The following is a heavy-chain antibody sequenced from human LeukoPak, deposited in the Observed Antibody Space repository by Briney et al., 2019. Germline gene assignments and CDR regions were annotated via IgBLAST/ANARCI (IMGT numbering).Heavy chain of an antibody. CDR3: ARGRYCISGSCSFDY. D-gene: IGHD2-15*01. CDR1: GYTFTAYY. Sequence: ASVKVSCKASGYTFTAYYMHWVRQAPGQGLEWVGWINPNSGGTNFAQKFQGRVTMTRDTSITTAYMELSSLRSDDTAVYYCARGRYCISGSCSFDYWDQGTLVTVSS. V-gene: IGHV1-2*02. J-gene: IGHJ4*02. CDR2: INPNSGGT.